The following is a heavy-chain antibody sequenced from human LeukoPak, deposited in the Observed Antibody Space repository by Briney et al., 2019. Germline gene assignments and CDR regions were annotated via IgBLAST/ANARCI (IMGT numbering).Heavy chain of an antibody. CDR2: FGTRSTSI. Sequence: GGSLRLSCTASGFTFSGYSMNWIRQAPGKGLEWVSSFGTRSTSIYHAGSVKGRFAISRDSSENTLYLHMNSLRAEDTAVYYCAREDSGSHFLGYWGQGTLVTVSS. CDR1: GFTFSGYS. CDR3: AREDSGSHFLGY. D-gene: IGHD1-26*01. V-gene: IGHV3-21*04. J-gene: IGHJ4*02.